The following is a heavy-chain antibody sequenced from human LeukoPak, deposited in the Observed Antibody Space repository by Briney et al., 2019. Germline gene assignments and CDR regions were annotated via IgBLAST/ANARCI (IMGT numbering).Heavy chain of an antibody. Sequence: PSETLSLTCTVSGGSISSDRFYWKWVRQPPGKRPEWIGRIKSSNTNYNPSLKSRVNISVDTSTNQFSLKLSSLTAADTAVYYCARVPDWTYVPDYWGQGTLVTVSS. D-gene: IGHD3-16*01. J-gene: IGHJ4*02. CDR3: ARVPDWTYVPDY. CDR1: GGSISSDRFY. CDR2: IKSSNT. V-gene: IGHV4-61*02.